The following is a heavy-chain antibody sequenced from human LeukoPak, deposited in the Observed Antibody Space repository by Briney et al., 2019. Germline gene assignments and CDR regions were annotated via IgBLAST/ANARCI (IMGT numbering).Heavy chain of an antibody. D-gene: IGHD6-13*01. CDR3: AREVVAAPGTVDY. CDR2: IYYSGSI. V-gene: IGHV4-59*01. Sequence: SETLSLTCTVSGDSISGFHWSWIRQPPGKGLEWIGYIYYSGSINYNPSLKSRVTISVDTSKNQFSLKLTSVTAADTAVYYCAREVVAAPGTVDYWGQGTLVTVSS. CDR1: GDSISGFH. J-gene: IGHJ4*02.